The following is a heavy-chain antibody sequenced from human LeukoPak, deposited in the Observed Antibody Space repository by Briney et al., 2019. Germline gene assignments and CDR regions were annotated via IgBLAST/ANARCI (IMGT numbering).Heavy chain of an antibody. V-gene: IGHV1-69*04. Sequence: GASVKLSCKASGFTFSSYGMSWVRQAPGQGLEWLGRILPVCDMAYSAQKFQGRFTITADKSTRTAYMELTSLRSDDTAVYYCARDGGWLQTQNHYYYPGMDVWGQGTTVTVSS. CDR3: ARDGGWLQTQNHYYYPGMDV. D-gene: IGHD5-24*01. CDR1: GFTFSSYG. CDR2: ILPVCDMA. J-gene: IGHJ6*02.